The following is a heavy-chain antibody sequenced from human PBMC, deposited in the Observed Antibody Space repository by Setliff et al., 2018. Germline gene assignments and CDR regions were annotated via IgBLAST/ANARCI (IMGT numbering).Heavy chain of an antibody. Sequence: PSETLSLTCTVSGGSISSHYWSWIRQPPGKGLEWIGYIYYSGSTNYNPSLKSRVTISVDTSKRQFSLNLLSVTAADTAVYYCARMSRYSEFWSGYAEDYYSSYIDVWGTGATVTVSS. V-gene: IGHV4-59*08. CDR3: ARMSRYSEFWSGYAEDYYSSYIDV. J-gene: IGHJ6*03. CDR2: IYYSGST. CDR1: GGSISSHY. D-gene: IGHD3-3*01.